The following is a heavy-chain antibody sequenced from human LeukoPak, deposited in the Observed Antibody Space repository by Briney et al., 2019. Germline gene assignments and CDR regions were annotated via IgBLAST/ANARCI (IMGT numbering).Heavy chain of an antibody. V-gene: IGHV1-69*06. CDR3: ARDRQQLGDNWFDP. Sequence: GASVKASCKASGGTFSSYAISWVRQAPGQGLEWMGGIIPIFGTANYAQKFQGRVTITADKSTSTAYMELSSLRSEDTAVYYCARDRQQLGDNWFDPWGQGTLVTVSS. CDR1: GGTFSSYA. CDR2: IIPIFGTA. J-gene: IGHJ5*02. D-gene: IGHD6-13*01.